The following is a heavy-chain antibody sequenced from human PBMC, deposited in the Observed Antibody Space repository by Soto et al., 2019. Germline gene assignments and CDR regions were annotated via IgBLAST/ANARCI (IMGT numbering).Heavy chain of an antibody. D-gene: IGHD2-2*01. V-gene: IGHV1-69*13. Sequence: GASVKVSCKASGGTFSSYAISWVRQAPGQGLEWMGGIIPIFGTANYAQKFQGSVTITADESTSTAYMELSSLRSEDTAVYYCARDRDCSSTSCKSPYYYYGMDVWGQGTTVTVSS. CDR3: ARDRDCSSTSCKSPYYYYGMDV. CDR2: IIPIFGTA. J-gene: IGHJ6*02. CDR1: GGTFSSYA.